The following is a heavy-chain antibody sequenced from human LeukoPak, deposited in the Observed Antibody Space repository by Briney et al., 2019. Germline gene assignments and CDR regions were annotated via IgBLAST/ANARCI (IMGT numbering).Heavy chain of an antibody. Sequence: AASVTVSFKASDYTFTNYDIRWVRQAPGQGLEWMGWISTYNGNTNYAQKFQDRVTMTTDTSTSTAYMELRSLRSDDTAVYYCAREVTHHIYYGMDVWGQGTTVTVSS. CDR3: AREVTHHIYYGMDV. CDR1: DYTFTNYD. CDR2: ISTYNGNT. J-gene: IGHJ6*02. D-gene: IGHD4-23*01. V-gene: IGHV1-18*01.